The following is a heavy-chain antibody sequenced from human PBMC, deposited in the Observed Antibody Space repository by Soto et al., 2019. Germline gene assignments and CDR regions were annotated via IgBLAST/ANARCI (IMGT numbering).Heavy chain of an antibody. J-gene: IGHJ4*02. CDR1: GFTFSSYA. CDR3: AKGSASSRPYFFDY. CDR2: ITASGGST. D-gene: IGHD2-2*01. Sequence: EVQLLEAGGGLIQPGGSLRLSCAASGFTFSSYAMSWVRQAPGKGLEWVSAITASGGSTYHADSVKGRFTISRDNAKNTLYLQMSSLRAEDTAVYYCAKGSASSRPYFFDYWGQGTLVTVSS. V-gene: IGHV3-23*01.